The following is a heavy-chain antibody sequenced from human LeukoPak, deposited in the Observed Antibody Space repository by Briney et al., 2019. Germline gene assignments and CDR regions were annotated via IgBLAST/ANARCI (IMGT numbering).Heavy chain of an antibody. Sequence: SETLSLTCTVSGGSISSYYWSWIRQPAGKGLEWIGRIYTSGSTNYNPSLNSRVTMSVDTSKNQFSLELSSVTAADMAVYYCWRDFGGGDSSGSWGQGTLVTVSS. CDR2: IYTSGST. V-gene: IGHV4-4*07. CDR1: GGSISSYY. J-gene: IGHJ4*02. D-gene: IGHD3-22*01. CDR3: WRDFGGGDSSGS.